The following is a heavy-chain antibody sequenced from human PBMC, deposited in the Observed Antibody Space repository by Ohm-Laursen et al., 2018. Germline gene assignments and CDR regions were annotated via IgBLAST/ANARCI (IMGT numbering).Heavy chain of an antibody. V-gene: IGHV3-15*01. Sequence: GSLRLSCAASGFTFSNAWMSWVRQAPGKGLEWVGRIKNKTDGGTTDYAAPVKGRFTISRDDSKNTLYLQMNSLKTEDTAVYYCTTGYFDWLLSYYGMDVWGQGTTVTVSS. CDR2: IKNKTDGGTT. CDR3: TTGYFDWLLSYYGMDV. D-gene: IGHD3-9*01. J-gene: IGHJ6*02. CDR1: GFTFSNAW.